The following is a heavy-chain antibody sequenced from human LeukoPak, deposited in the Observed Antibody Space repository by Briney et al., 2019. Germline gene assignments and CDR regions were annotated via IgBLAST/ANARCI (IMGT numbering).Heavy chain of an antibody. J-gene: IGHJ6*03. D-gene: IGHD3-3*01. Sequence: SETLSLTCTVSGGSISSYYGSWIRQPAGKGLEWIGRIYTSGSTNYNPSLKSRVTMSVDTSKNQFSLKLSSVTAADTAVYYCAREFYYDFWSGYPNYYYYMDVWGKGTTVTVSS. CDR2: IYTSGST. CDR3: AREFYYDFWSGYPNYYYYMDV. V-gene: IGHV4-4*07. CDR1: GGSISSYY.